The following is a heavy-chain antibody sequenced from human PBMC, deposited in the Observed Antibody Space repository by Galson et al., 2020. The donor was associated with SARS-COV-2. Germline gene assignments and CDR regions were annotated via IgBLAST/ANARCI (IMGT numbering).Heavy chain of an antibody. CDR3: ARDYRLGESPDSPFDY. J-gene: IGHJ4*02. D-gene: IGHD3-16*01. CDR1: GDSVSSNSAA. Sequence: SQTLSLTCAISGDSVSSNSAAWNWIRQSPSRGLEWLGRTYYRSKWYNDYAVSVKSRITINPDTSKNQFSLQLNSVTPEDTAVYYCARDYRLGESPDSPFDYWGQGTLVTVSS. CDR2: TYYRSKWYN. V-gene: IGHV6-1*01.